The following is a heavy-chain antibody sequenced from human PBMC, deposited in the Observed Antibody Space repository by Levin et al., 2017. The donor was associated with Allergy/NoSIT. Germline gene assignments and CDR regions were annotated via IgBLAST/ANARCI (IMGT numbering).Heavy chain of an antibody. CDR3: ARGGCSSTSCLDN. CDR1: GFTFSNYY. Sequence: PGGFLRLSCAASGFTFSNYYMHWVRQAPGKGLEWVSRVYSDGTITDYADSVKGRFTISRDNARNTLYLQMSSLRAEDTAVYYCARGGCSSTSCLDNWGQGILVTVSS. J-gene: IGHJ4*02. V-gene: IGHV3-74*01. CDR2: VYSDGTIT. D-gene: IGHD2-2*01.